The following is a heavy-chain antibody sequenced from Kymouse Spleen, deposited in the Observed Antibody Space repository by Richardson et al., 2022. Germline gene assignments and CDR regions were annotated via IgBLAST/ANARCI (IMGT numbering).Heavy chain of an antibody. CDR3: ARAPSITIFGVVCYYGMDV. CDR1: GYTFTSYD. CDR2: MNPNSGNT. D-gene: IGHD3-3*01. V-gene: IGHV1-8*01. J-gene: IGHJ6*02. Sequence: QVQLVQSGAEVKKPGASVKVSCKASGYTFTSYDINWVRQATGQGLEWMGWMNPNSGNTGYAQKFQGRVTMTRNTSISTAYMELSSLRSEDTAVYYCARAPSITIFGVVCYYGMDVWGQGTTVTVSS.